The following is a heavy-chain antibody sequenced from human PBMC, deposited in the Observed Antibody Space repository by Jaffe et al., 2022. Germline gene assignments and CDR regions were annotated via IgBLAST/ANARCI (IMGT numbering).Heavy chain of an antibody. Sequence: QVQLQESGPGLVKPSETLSLTCTVSGGSISTYYWSWIRQPPGKGLEWIGYIYYSGSTNYNPSLKSRVTISVDTSKNQFSLRLSSVTAADTAVYYCARSRYSSGWYGDYWGQGTLVTVSS. J-gene: IGHJ4*02. CDR2: IYYSGST. D-gene: IGHD6-19*01. CDR3: ARSRYSSGWYGDY. V-gene: IGHV4-59*01. CDR1: GGSISTYY.